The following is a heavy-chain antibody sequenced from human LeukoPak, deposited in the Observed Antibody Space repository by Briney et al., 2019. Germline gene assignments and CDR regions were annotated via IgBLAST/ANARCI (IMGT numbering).Heavy chain of an antibody. CDR1: GFTFSSYA. Sequence: GGSLRLSCAASGFTFSSYAMSWVRQAPGKGLEWVSAISGSGGSTYYADSVKGRFTISRDSSKNTLYLQMNSLRAEDTAVYYCAPLTWDGSGYFGYWGQGTLVTVSS. CDR3: APLTWDGSGYFGY. D-gene: IGHD6-19*01. V-gene: IGHV3-23*01. J-gene: IGHJ4*02. CDR2: ISGSGGST.